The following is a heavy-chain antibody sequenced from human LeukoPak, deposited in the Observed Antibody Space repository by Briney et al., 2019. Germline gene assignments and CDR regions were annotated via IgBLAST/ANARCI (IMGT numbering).Heavy chain of an antibody. V-gene: IGHV1-8*01. CDR1: GYTFTSYD. J-gene: IGHJ6*02. Sequence: ASVKVSCKASGYTFTSYDINWVRQATGQGLEWMGWMNPNSGNTGYAQKFQGRVTMTRNTSISTAYMELSSLRSEATAVYYCASSYSVTYYYYYGMDVWGQGTTVTVSS. CDR3: ASSYSVTYYYYYGMDV. D-gene: IGHD1-26*01. CDR2: MNPNSGNT.